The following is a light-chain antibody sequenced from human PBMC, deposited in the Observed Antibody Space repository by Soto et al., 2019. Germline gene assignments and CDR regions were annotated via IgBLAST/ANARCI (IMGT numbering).Light chain of an antibody. Sequence: QSVLTQPPSVSGAPGQRVTISCTGSSSNIGAGYDVHWYQQLPGTAPKLLIYGNSNRPSGVPDRFSGSKSGTSPSLAITGLQAEDEADYYCHSYDSSLSGVAFGGGTKLTVL. CDR3: HSYDSSLSGVA. J-gene: IGLJ2*01. CDR2: GNS. CDR1: SSNIGAGYD. V-gene: IGLV1-40*01.